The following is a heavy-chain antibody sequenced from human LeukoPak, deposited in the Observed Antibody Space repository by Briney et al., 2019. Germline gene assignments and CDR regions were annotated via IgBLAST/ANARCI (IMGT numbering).Heavy chain of an antibody. CDR2: IYYSGST. CDR1: GGSISSSSYY. CDR3: ARDGETDYYYYMDV. Sequence: SETLSLTCTVSGGSISSSSYYWGWIRQPPGKGLEWIGSIYYSGSTYYNPSLKSRVTISVDTSKNQFSLKLSSVTAADTAVYYCARDGETDYYYYMDVWAKGPRSPSP. V-gene: IGHV4-39*07. D-gene: IGHD1-14*01. J-gene: IGHJ6*03.